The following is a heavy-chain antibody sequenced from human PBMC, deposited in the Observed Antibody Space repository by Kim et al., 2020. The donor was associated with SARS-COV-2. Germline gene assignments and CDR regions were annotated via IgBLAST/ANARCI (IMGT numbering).Heavy chain of an antibody. CDR3: ARHSSAIGDYGSGSPFAY. D-gene: IGHD3-10*01. CDR1: GYSFSSYW. CDR2: IYPGDSDT. Sequence: GESLKISCKGSGYSFSSYWIGWVRQMPGKGLEWMGIIYPGDSDTRYGPSFQGQVTITADKSFSTAYLQWSSLKASDSAMYYCARHSSAIGDYGSGSPFAYWGQGTLVTVSS. J-gene: IGHJ4*02. V-gene: IGHV5-51*01.